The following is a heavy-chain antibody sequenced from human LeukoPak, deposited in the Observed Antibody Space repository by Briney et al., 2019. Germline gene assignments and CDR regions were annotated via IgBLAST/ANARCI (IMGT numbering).Heavy chain of an antibody. D-gene: IGHD3-10*01. Sequence: ASVKVSCKASGYTFTSYYIHWVRQAPGQGLEWMGMINPGAGDTTYEQKFQNRVTMTRDTSTSTVYMELSSLRSEDTAMYYCARTYGSGSYYKYYYDYWGQGALVTVSS. J-gene: IGHJ4*02. CDR2: INPGAGDT. CDR1: GYTFTSYY. CDR3: ARTYGSGSYYKYYYDY. V-gene: IGHV1-46*01.